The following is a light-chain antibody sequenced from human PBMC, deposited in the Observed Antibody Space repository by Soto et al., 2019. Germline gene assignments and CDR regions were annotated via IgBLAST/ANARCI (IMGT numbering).Light chain of an antibody. J-gene: IGKJ1*01. CDR2: KAS. CDR1: QTISSL. Sequence: DIQMTQSPSTLPVSVGDRVTITCRASQTISSLLSWYQQKPGKALKLLICKASTLKSGLPSRFSGSGYGTEFTLTISILQPDDFATYYCQHYNSYSEAFGQGTKVDIK. V-gene: IGKV1-5*03. CDR3: QHYNSYSEA.